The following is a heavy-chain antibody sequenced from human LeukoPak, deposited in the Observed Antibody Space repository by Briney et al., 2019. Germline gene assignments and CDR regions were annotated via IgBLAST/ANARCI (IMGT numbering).Heavy chain of an antibody. V-gene: IGHV3-53*01. J-gene: IGHJ4*02. D-gene: IGHD4-17*01. CDR1: GLTVNDNY. CDR2: IFPDGQT. CDR3: ARANPVYGDFDY. Sequence: GGSLRLSCALSGLTVNDNYMSWVRQAPGKGLEWVSLIFPDGQTYYADFVQGRFSISRDMSRNILFLDMSSLRAEDTAVFFCARANPVYGDFDYWGQGTLVNLSS.